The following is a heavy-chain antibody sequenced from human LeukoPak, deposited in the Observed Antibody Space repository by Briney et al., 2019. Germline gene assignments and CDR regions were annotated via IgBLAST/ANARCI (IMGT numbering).Heavy chain of an antibody. CDR2: IWYDGTSK. D-gene: IGHD6-13*01. CDR3: ARSQSSSLIDY. CDR1: GFSLSAYG. Sequence: GRSLRLSCAASGFSLSAYGVHWVRQAPGKGLEWVAVIWYDGTSKDYADSVKGRFTFSRDNSKNTLYLQMNSLTVEGTAVYYCARSQSSSLIDYWGQGTLVTVPS. V-gene: IGHV3-33*01. J-gene: IGHJ4*02.